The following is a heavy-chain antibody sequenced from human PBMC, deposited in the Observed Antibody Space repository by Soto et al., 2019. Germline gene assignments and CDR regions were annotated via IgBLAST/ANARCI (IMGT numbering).Heavy chain of an antibody. CDR2: IYPGDSDT. V-gene: IGHV5-51*01. J-gene: IGHJ6*02. CDR3: ARHHLFIHNYYYHYLLAV. CDR1: GYSFTSYW. Sequence: GESLKISCKGSGYSFTSYWIGWVRQMPGKGLEWMGIIYPGDSDTRYSPSFQGQVTISADKSISTAYLQWSSLKASDTAMYYCARHHLFIHNYYYHYLLAVCGQGSSVPVS. D-gene: IGHD3-16*02.